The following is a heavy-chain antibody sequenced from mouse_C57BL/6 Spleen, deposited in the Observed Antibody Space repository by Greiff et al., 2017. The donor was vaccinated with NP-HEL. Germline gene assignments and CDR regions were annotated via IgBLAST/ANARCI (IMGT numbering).Heavy chain of an antibody. CDR3: ARSKGGYYWYFDV. V-gene: IGHV1-82*01. D-gene: IGHD1-1*02. Sequence: VQLQQSGPELVKPGASVKISCKASGYAFSSSWMNWVKQRPGKGLEWIGRIYPGDGDTNYNGKFKGKATLTADKSSSTAYMQLSSLTSEDSAVYVCARSKGGYYWYFDVWGTGTTVTVSS. CDR1: GYAFSSSW. J-gene: IGHJ1*03. CDR2: IYPGDGDT.